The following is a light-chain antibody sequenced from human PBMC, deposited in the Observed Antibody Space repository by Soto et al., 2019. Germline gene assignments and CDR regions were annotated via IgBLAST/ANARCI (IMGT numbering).Light chain of an antibody. CDR2: WAS. CDR1: QSVLYRSNSKNY. CDR3: QQYYSTPLT. Sequence: DIVMIQSPDSLTVSLGERATINCKSSQSVLYRSNSKNYLAWYQQKAGQPPKLLIYWASTRESGVPDRFSGSGSGTDFTLTIRGLQAEDVAVYYCQQYYSTPLTFGGGTKVEIK. V-gene: IGKV4-1*01. J-gene: IGKJ4*01.